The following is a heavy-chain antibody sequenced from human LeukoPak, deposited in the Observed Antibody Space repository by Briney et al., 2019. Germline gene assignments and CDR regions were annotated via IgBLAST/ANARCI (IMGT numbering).Heavy chain of an antibody. CDR2: IYYSGST. D-gene: IGHD2-2*01. CDR3: ARIYCSSTSCYLDWCFDL. V-gene: IGHV4-39*01. Sequence: KPSETLSLTCTVSGGSISSSSYYWGWIRQPPGKGLEWIGSIYYSGSTYYNPSLKSRVTISVDTSKNQFSLKLSSVTAADTAVYYCARIYCSSTSCYLDWCFDLWGRGTLVTVSP. J-gene: IGHJ2*01. CDR1: GGSISSSSYY.